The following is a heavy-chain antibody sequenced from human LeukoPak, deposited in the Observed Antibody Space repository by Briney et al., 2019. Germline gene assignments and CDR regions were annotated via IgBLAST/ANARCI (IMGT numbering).Heavy chain of an antibody. CDR2: INHSGST. Sequence: SETLSLTCAVYGGSFSGYYWSWIRQPPGKELEWIGEINHSGSTNYNPSLKSRVTISVDTSKNQFSLKLSSVTAADTAVYYCARRGDSSSREFDYWGQGTLVTVSS. V-gene: IGHV4-34*01. J-gene: IGHJ4*02. CDR1: GGSFSGYY. CDR3: ARRGDSSSREFDY. D-gene: IGHD6-13*01.